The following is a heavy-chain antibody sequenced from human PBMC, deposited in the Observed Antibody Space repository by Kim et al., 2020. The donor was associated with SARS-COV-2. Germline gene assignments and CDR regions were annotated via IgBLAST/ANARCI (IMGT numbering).Heavy chain of an antibody. Sequence: GGSLRLSCAASGFTFSSYAMSWVRQAPGKGLEWVSAISGSGGSTYYADSVKGRFTISRDNSKNTLYLQMNSLRAEDTAVYYCAKLLAGSITMVRGALDPWGQGTLVTVSS. CDR3: AKLLAGSITMVRGALDP. D-gene: IGHD3-10*01. V-gene: IGHV3-23*01. CDR2: ISGSGGST. J-gene: IGHJ5*02. CDR1: GFTFSSYA.